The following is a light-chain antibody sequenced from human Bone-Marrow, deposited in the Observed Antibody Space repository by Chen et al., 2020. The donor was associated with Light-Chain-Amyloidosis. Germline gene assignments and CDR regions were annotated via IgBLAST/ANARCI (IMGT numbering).Light chain of an antibody. V-gene: IGLV3-25*03. Sequence: SYELIQPPSLSVSPEHSARLTCSGDDLPTKYAYWYQQKPGQAPVLVIHRDTERPSGISERFSGSSSGTTATLTISGVQAEDEADYHCQSADSSGTYEVIFGGGTKLTVL. CDR2: RDT. CDR1: DLPTKY. J-gene: IGLJ2*01. CDR3: QSADSSGTYEVI.